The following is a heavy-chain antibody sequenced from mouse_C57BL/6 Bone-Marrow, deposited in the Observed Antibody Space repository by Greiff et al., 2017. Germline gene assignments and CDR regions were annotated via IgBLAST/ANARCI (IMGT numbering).Heavy chain of an antibody. CDR2: IYPGSGST. D-gene: IGHD1-1*01. CDR3: ASPLLLTESYFDV. CDR1: GYTFTSYW. Sequence: QVQLQQPGAELVKPGASVKMSCKASGYTFTSYWITWVKQRPGQGLEWIGDIYPGSGSTNYNEKFKSKATLTEDTSSSTAYMQLSSLTSEDSAVYDCASPLLLTESYFDVWGTGTTVTVSS. V-gene: IGHV1-55*01. J-gene: IGHJ1*03.